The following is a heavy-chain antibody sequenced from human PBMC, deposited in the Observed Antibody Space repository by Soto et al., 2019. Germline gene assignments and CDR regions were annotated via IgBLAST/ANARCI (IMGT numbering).Heavy chain of an antibody. CDR2: LSRRGGTT. CDR1: GFTFSSHG. D-gene: IGHD6-6*01. V-gene: IGHV3-23*01. CDR3: AKDGQYRTDGFDV. Sequence: EAQLLESGGDWAQPGGSLRLSCAASGFTFSSHGMSWVRQAPGKGLEWIAGLSRRGGTTYYADSVKGLFTISRDNSKNTLDLIMISLKVEDTALYYCAKDGQYRTDGFDVWGQGTMVTVSS. J-gene: IGHJ3*01.